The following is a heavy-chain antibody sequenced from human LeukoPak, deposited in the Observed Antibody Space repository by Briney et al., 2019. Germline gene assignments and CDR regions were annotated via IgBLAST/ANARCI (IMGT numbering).Heavy chain of an antibody. Sequence: ASVKVSCKASGYTFTGYYMHWVRQAPGQGLEWMGWINPNSGGTNYAQKFQGRVTMTTDTSTSTAYMELRSLRSDDTAVYYCARGGGSIAATTWDMDVWGKGTTVTVSS. D-gene: IGHD6-6*01. CDR1: GYTFTGYY. V-gene: IGHV1-2*02. J-gene: IGHJ6*03. CDR3: ARGGGSIAATTWDMDV. CDR2: INPNSGGT.